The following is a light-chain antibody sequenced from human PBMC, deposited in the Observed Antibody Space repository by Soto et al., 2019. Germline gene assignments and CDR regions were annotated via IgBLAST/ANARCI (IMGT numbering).Light chain of an antibody. CDR2: GAS. J-gene: IGKJ2*01. CDR3: QQYDNWPFT. V-gene: IGKV3-15*01. Sequence: EIVMTQSPDTLSVSPGEGATLSCRASLRVSSNLAWYQQKPGQAPRLLINGASNRATGIPARFSGSGFGTEFTLTISSLQPEDFAVYYWQQYDNWPFTFGQGTKLQIK. CDR1: LRVSSN.